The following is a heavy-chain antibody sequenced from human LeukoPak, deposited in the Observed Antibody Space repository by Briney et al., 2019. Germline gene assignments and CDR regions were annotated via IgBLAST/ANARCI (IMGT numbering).Heavy chain of an antibody. V-gene: IGHV4-39*01. CDR3: ARSYYDYVWGSYRPIEYFDY. CDR2: IYYSGST. D-gene: IGHD3-16*02. J-gene: IGHJ4*02. Sequence: PSETLSLTCTVSGGSISSSSYYWGWIRQPPGKGLEWIGSIYYSGSTYYNPSLKSRVTISVDTSKNQFSLKLSSVTAADTAVYYCARSYYDYVWGSYRPIEYFDYWGQGPLVTVSS. CDR1: GGSISSSSYY.